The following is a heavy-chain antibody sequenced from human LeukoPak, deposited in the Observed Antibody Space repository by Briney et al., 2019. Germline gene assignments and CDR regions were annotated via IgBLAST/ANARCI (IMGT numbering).Heavy chain of an antibody. CDR1: GFTFSSYG. V-gene: IGHV3-30*18. D-gene: IGHD3-22*01. Sequence: GGSLRLSCAASGFTFSSYGIHWVRQAPGKGLEWVAVISYDGSNKYYADSVKGRFTISRDNSKNTLYLQMNSLRAEDTAVYYCAKERSYYDSSGYLDYWGQGPVITVSS. J-gene: IGHJ4*02. CDR2: ISYDGSNK. CDR3: AKERSYYDSSGYLDY.